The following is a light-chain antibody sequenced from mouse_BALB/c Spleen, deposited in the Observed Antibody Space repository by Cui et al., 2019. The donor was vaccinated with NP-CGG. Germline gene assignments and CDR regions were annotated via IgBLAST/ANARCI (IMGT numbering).Light chain of an antibody. CDR3: ALWYSNHWV. V-gene: IGLV1*01. Sequence: QAVVTQESALTTSPGETVTLTCRSSTGAVTTSNYANWVQGKPDHLFTGLIGGTNNRAPGVPARFSGSLIGDTAALTITGAQTEDEAIYFCALWYSNHWVFGGGTKLTVL. J-gene: IGLJ1*01. CDR2: GTN. CDR1: TGAVTTSNY.